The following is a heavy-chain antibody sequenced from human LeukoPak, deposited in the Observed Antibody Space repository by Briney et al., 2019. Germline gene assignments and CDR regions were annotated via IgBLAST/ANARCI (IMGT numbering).Heavy chain of an antibody. Sequence: SETLSLTCAVYGVSFSGYYWSWIRQPPGKGLEWIGEINHSGSTNYNPSPKSRVTISVDTSKNQFSLKLSSVTAADTAVYYCARGGYYYDSTSYYSLDYWGQGTLVTVSS. V-gene: IGHV4-34*01. CDR1: GVSFSGYY. D-gene: IGHD3-22*01. J-gene: IGHJ4*02. CDR2: INHSGST. CDR3: ARGGYYYDSTSYYSLDY.